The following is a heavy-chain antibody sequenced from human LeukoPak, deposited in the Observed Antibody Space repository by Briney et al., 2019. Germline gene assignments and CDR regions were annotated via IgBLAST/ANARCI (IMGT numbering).Heavy chain of an antibody. V-gene: IGHV1-24*01. CDR2: FYPEDGET. CDR1: GYTLTELS. D-gene: IGHD3-22*01. Sequence: AASVKVSCKVSGYTLTELSMHWVRQAPGKGLEWMGGFYPEDGETIYAQKFQGRVTMTEDTSTDTAYMELSSLRSEDTAVYYCASHYYDSSGPDYWGQGTLVTVSS. CDR3: ASHYYDSSGPDY. J-gene: IGHJ4*02.